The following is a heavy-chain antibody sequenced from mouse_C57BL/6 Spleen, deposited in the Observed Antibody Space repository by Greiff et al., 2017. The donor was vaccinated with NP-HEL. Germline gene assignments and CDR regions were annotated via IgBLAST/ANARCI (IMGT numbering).Heavy chain of an antibody. V-gene: IGHV1-81*01. CDR3: ARGYGSIVMDY. J-gene: IGHJ4*01. CDR2: IYPRSGNT. Sequence: QVQLQQSGAELARPGASVKLSCKASGYTFTSYGISWVKQRTGQGLEWIGEIYPRSGNTYYNEKFKGKATLTADKSSSTAYMELCSLTSEDSAVYFCARGYGSIVMDYWGQGTSVTVSS. D-gene: IGHD1-1*01. CDR1: GYTFTSYG.